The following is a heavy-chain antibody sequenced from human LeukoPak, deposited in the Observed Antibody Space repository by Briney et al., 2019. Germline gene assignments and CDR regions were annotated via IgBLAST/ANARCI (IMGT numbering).Heavy chain of an antibody. D-gene: IGHD4-17*01. CDR2: IYSGGNT. CDR1: GFTVSINS. Sequence: PGGSLRLSCTVSGFTVSINSMSWVRQAPGKGLEWVSFIYSGGNTHYSDSVKGRFTISSDNSKNTLYLQMNSLRAEDTAVYYCARRAGEYSHPYDYWGQGTLVTVSS. CDR3: ARRAGEYSHPYDY. J-gene: IGHJ4*02. V-gene: IGHV3-53*01.